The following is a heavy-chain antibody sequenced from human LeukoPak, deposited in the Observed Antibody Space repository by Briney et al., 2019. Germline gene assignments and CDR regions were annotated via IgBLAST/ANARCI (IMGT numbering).Heavy chain of an antibody. J-gene: IGHJ4*02. D-gene: IGHD1-26*01. Sequence: PGGSLRLSCAASGFTVSSNYMSWVRQAPGKGLEWISIIYSGGSTYYADSVKGRFTISGDNSKNTLYLQMNSLRAEDTAVYYCAKGRGGATSAFDYWGQGTLVTVSS. CDR2: IYSGGST. CDR3: AKGRGGATSAFDY. CDR1: GFTVSSNY. V-gene: IGHV3-53*01.